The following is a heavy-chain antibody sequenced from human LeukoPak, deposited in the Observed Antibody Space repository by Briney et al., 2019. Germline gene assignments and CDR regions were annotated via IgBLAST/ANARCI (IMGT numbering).Heavy chain of an antibody. D-gene: IGHD3-9*01. J-gene: IGHJ4*02. CDR3: ARGGFDWLLYSDY. V-gene: IGHV4-39*01. CDR1: GGSISSSSYY. CDR2: IYYSGST. Sequence: SETLSLTCTVSGGSISSSSYYWGWIRQPPGKGLEWIGSIYYSGSTYYNPSLKSRVTISVDTSKNQFSLKLSSVTAADTAVYYCARGGFDWLLYSDYWGQGTLVTVSS.